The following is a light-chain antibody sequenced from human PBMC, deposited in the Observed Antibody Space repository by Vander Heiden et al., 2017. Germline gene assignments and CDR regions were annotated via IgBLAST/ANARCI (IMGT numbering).Light chain of an antibody. CDR2: RNN. Sequence: QSVLTQPPSASGTPGQRVTISCSGSSSNIGNNYVYWYQQFPGTAPKLLMFRNNQRTSGAPDRFSASKSGTSASLAISGLRSGDEADYYCAAWDDGRSGYVIFGGGTKLTVL. CDR1: SSNIGNNY. J-gene: IGLJ2*01. CDR3: AAWDDGRSGYVI. V-gene: IGLV1-47*01.